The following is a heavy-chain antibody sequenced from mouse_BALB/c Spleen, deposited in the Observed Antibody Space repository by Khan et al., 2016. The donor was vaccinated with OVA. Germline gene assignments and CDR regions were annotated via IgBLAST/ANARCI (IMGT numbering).Heavy chain of an antibody. Sequence: QVRLQQSGPGLVQPSQSLSITCTVSGFSLTNFGVYWIRQSPGRGLEWLGVIWGGGSTDYSAAFISRLSISKDNPKSQVFFKMNSLQPNDTAIYYCASLYEYGEGIADCGQGTLVTVSA. CDR2: IWGGGST. J-gene: IGHJ3*01. CDR3: ASLYEYGEGIAD. D-gene: IGHD2-4*01. CDR1: GFSLTNFG. V-gene: IGHV2-2*02.